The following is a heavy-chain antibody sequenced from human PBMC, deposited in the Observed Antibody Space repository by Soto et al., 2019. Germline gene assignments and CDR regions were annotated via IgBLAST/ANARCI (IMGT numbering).Heavy chain of an antibody. V-gene: IGHV3-9*01. CDR1: GFNFGYYA. CDR2: ISWISDNI. J-gene: IGHJ4*02. CDR3: VKVRAYGSGSLSFDS. Sequence: EVQLVESGGDLVQPGRSLRLSCAASGFNFGYYAMYWVRQAPGKGLEWVSGISWISDNIGYADSVKGRFTISRDNAKNSLYLQMKSLRAEETALYYCVKVRAYGSGSLSFDSGGQGTLVTVSA. D-gene: IGHD3-10*01.